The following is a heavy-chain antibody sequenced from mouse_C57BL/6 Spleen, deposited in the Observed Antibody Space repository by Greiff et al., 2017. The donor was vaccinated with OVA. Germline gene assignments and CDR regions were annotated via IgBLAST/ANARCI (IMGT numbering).Heavy chain of an antibody. V-gene: IGHV1-18*01. D-gene: IGHD1-1*01. J-gene: IGHJ2*01. Sequence: VQLQQSGPELVKPGASVKIPCKASGYTFTDYNMDWVKQSHGKSLEWIGDINPNNGGTIYNQKFKGKATLTVDKSSSTAYMELRSLTSEDTAVYYCARKVGITSLYYFDYWGQGTTLTVSS. CDR3: ARKVGITSLYYFDY. CDR1: GYTFTDYN. CDR2: INPNNGGT.